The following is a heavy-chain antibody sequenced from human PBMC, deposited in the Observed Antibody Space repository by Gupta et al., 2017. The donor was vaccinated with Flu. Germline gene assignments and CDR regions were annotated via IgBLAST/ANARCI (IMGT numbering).Heavy chain of an antibody. Sequence: QVQLQQWGAGLLKPSETLSLTCAVYGGSFSGYYWSWIRQPPGKGLEWIGEINHSGSTNYNPSLKSRVTISVDTSKNQFSLKLSSVTAADTAVYYCARRPIGRFDYWGQGTLVTVSS. CDR3: ARRPIGRFDY. D-gene: IGHD1-26*01. V-gene: IGHV4-34*01. CDR1: GGSFSGYY. CDR2: INHSGST. J-gene: IGHJ4*02.